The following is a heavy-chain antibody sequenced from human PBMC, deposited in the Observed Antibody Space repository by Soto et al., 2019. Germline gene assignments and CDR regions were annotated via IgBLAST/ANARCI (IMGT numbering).Heavy chain of an antibody. Sequence: QVQLVQSGAEVKKPGASVKVSCKASGYTFTDYYMYWVRQTPGQGLEWMGWVNPDSGGTNYAQKFQGWVTVTRDTSSSTAYMELSRLTSDDTAVYYCARGVDIVATTYFDYWGQGTLVTVSS. CDR2: VNPDSGGT. J-gene: IGHJ4*02. V-gene: IGHV1-2*04. D-gene: IGHD5-12*01. CDR1: GYTFTDYY. CDR3: ARGVDIVATTYFDY.